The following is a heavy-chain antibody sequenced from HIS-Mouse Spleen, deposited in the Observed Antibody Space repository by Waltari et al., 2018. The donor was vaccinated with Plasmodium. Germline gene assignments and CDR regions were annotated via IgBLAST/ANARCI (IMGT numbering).Heavy chain of an antibody. Sequence: QVQLVQSGAEVKKPGASVKVSCKASGYHFTGYYMHWVRQAPGQGLGWMGWINHNSGCTNFAQKLQGRVTMTRDTSISTAYMGLSRLGSDDTAVYYCARVLGYKAAAGTFVEYFQHWGQGILVTVSS. J-gene: IGHJ1*01. V-gene: IGHV1-2*02. CDR2: INHNSGCT. CDR3: ARVLGYKAAAGTFVEYFQH. CDR1: GYHFTGYY. D-gene: IGHD6-13*01.